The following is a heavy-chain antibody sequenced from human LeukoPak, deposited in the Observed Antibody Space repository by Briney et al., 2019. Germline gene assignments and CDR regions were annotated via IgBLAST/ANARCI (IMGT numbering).Heavy chain of an antibody. J-gene: IGHJ5*02. D-gene: IGHD3-22*01. CDR1: GFTFSNFA. CDR2: ISSNGGST. CDR3: AKLRSEDRSGRFHTPIS. V-gene: IGHV3-64*04. Sequence: QPGGSLRLSCSASGFTFSNFAVHWVRQAPGKGLEYVSAISSNGGSTYYADSVKGRFTISRDNSKNTLYLQMNSLRAEDTAVYYCAKLRSEDRSGRFHTPISWGQGTLVTVSS.